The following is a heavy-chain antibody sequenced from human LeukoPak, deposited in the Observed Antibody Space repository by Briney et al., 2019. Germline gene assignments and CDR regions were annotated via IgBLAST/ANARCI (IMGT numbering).Heavy chain of an antibody. V-gene: IGHV4-59*12. CDR3: ARDWSTVTTKGSRNLYYYYYYMDV. CDR1: GGSISSYF. D-gene: IGHD4-17*01. CDR2: IYYSGAT. Sequence: SETLSLTCTVSGGSISSYFWSWIRQPPGKGLEWIGYIYYSGATNYSPPLKSRVTISVDTSKNQFSLKLSSVTAADTAVYYCARDWSTVTTKGSRNLYYYYYYMDVWGKGTTVTISS. J-gene: IGHJ6*03.